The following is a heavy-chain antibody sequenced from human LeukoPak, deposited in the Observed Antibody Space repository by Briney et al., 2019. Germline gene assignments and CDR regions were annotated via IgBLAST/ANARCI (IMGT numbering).Heavy chain of an antibody. CDR1: GDSVSSNSAA. CDR2: TYYRSKWYN. J-gene: IGHJ5*02. D-gene: IGHD2-15*01. V-gene: IGHV6-1*01. Sequence: SQTLSLTCAISGDSVSSNSAAWNWIRQSPSRGLEWLGRTYYRSKWYNHYAVSVKSRITVNPDTSKNQFSLQLNSVTPEDTAVYYCVRDHCTGGNCYANWFDPWGQGTLVTVSS. CDR3: VRDHCTGGNCYANWFDP.